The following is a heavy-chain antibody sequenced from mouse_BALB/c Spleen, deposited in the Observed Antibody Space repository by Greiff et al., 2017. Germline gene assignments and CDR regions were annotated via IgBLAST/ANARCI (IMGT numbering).Heavy chain of an antibody. D-gene: IGHD1-1*02. J-gene: IGHJ4*01. V-gene: IGHV14-1*02. CDR3: ARDGSKFYD. CDR1: GFNIKDYY. CDR2: IDPENGNT. Sequence: VQLQQSGAELVRPGALVKLSCKASGFNIKDYYMHWVKQRPEQGLEWIGWIDPENGNTIYDPKFQGKASITADTSTNTAYLQLSSLTSEDTAVYSCARDGSKFYDWGQGTSVTVSS.